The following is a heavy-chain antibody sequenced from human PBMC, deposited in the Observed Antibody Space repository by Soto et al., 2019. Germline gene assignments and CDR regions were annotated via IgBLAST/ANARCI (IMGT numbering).Heavy chain of an antibody. J-gene: IGHJ4*02. Sequence: GGSLRLSCAASGFTFSSYAMSWVRHAPGKGLEWVSAISGSGGSTYYVDSVKGRFTISRDNSKNTLYLQVNSLKAEDTAVYYCAKGPYASSWFDYWGQGTLVTVSS. CDR3: AKGPYASSWFDY. CDR1: GFTFSSYA. CDR2: ISGSGGST. V-gene: IGHV3-23*01. D-gene: IGHD6-13*01.